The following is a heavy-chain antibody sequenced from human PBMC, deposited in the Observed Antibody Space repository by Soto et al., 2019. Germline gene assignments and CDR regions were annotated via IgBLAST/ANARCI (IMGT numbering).Heavy chain of an antibody. CDR3: ARVINFWSGYYTIYYFDY. J-gene: IGHJ4*02. V-gene: IGHV4-59*01. CDR1: GGSISSYY. Sequence: PSETLSLTCTVSGGSISSYYWSWIRQPPGRGLEWIGYIYYSGSTNYNPSLKSRVTISVDTSKNQFSLKLSSVTAADTAVYYCARVINFWSGYYTIYYFDYWGQGTLVTVSS. D-gene: IGHD3-3*01. CDR2: IYYSGST.